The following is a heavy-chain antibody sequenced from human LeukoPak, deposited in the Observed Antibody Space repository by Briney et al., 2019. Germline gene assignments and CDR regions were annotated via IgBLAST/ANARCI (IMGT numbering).Heavy chain of an antibody. CDR2: ISSSSSYI. D-gene: IGHD3/OR15-3a*01. CDR1: GFTFSSYS. J-gene: IGHJ4*02. CDR3: ARDRSTDFWTGYYTNYFDY. V-gene: IGHV3-21*01. Sequence: GGSLRLSCAASGFTFSSYSMNWVRQAPGKGLEWVSSISSSSSYIYYADSVKGRFTISRDNAKNSLYLQMNSLRAEDTAVYYCARDRSTDFWTGYYTNYFDYWGQGTLVTVSS.